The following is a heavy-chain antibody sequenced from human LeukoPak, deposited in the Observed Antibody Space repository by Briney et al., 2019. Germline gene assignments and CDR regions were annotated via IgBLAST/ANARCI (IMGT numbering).Heavy chain of an antibody. CDR1: GGTFSSYT. Sequence: ASVKVSCKASGGTFSSYTISWVRQAPGQGLEWMGRIIPILGIANYAQMFQGRVTITADKSTSTAYMELSSLRSEDTAVYYCARVGESNYDFWSGYYYNWFDPWGQGTLVTVSS. CDR3: ARVGESNYDFWSGYYYNWFDP. V-gene: IGHV1-69*02. D-gene: IGHD3-3*01. CDR2: IIPILGIA. J-gene: IGHJ5*02.